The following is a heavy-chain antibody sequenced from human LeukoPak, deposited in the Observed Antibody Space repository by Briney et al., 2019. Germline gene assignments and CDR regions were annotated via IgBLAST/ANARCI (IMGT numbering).Heavy chain of an antibody. V-gene: IGHV3-23*01. CDR1: GFTLTNYG. CDR3: AKSYASGSFYDY. J-gene: IGHJ4*02. CDR2: VSASGGRT. Sequence: GGSLRLSCAAAGFTLTNYGMSWVRQTPGKGLEWVSRVSASGGRTYYADSVKGRFTISRDNSKNTVSLQMNNLRADDTAVYYCAKSYASGSFYDYWGQGTLVTVSS. D-gene: IGHD3-10*01.